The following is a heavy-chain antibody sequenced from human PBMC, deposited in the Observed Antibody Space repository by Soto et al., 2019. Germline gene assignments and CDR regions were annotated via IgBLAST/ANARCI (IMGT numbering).Heavy chain of an antibody. CDR3: ARHAYSYDGGYFDY. J-gene: IGHJ4*02. CDR2: IYSGGSA. V-gene: IGHV3-66*04. Sequence: EVQLVESGGGLVQPGGSLRLSCAASGFTVSSNYMSWVRQAPGKGLEWVSVIYSGGSAYYADSVKGRFTISRDNSKNTLYLQMNSLRAEDTAVYYCARHAYSYDGGYFDYWGQRTLVTVSS. D-gene: IGHD5-18*01. CDR1: GFTVSSNY.